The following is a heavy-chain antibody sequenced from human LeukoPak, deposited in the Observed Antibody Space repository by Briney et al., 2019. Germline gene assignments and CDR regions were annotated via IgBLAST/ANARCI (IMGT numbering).Heavy chain of an antibody. CDR2: FDPKDGET. CDR3: ATAFKGYDSSGYYVGVDMSAFDI. J-gene: IGHJ3*02. Sequence: ASVKVSCKVSGYTLTELSMHWVRQAPGKGLEWMGGFDPKDGETIYAQKFQGRVTMTEDTSTDTAYMELSSLRSEDTAVYYCATAFKGYDSSGYYVGVDMSAFDIWGQGTMVTVSS. CDR1: GYTLTELS. V-gene: IGHV1-24*01. D-gene: IGHD3-22*01.